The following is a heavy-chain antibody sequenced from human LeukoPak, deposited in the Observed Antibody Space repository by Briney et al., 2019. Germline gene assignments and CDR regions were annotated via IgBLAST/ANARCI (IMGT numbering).Heavy chain of an antibody. CDR3: VRLSPYDSSGYYYDY. V-gene: IGHV3-53*01. J-gene: IGHJ4*02. CDR1: GFTVSSNS. Sequence: GGSLRLSCTVSGFTVSSNSMSWVRQAPGKGLEWVSFIYSDNTHYSDSVKGRFTISRDNSKNTLYLQMNSLRAGDTAVYYCVRLSPYDSSGYYYDYWGQGTLVTVSS. D-gene: IGHD3-22*01. CDR2: IYSDNT.